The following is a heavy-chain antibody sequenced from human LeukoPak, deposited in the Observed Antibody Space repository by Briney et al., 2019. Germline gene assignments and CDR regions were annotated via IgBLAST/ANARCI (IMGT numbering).Heavy chain of an antibody. CDR1: GFTFSSYG. Sequence: PGGSLRLSCAASGFTFSSYGMHWVRQAPGKGLEWVAVISYDGSNKYYADSVKGRFTISRDNSKNTLYLQMNSLRAEDMAVYYCAKEAAAGTRGDYWGQGTLVTVSS. CDR2: ISYDGSNK. J-gene: IGHJ4*02. CDR3: AKEAAAGTRGDY. D-gene: IGHD6-13*01. V-gene: IGHV3-30*18.